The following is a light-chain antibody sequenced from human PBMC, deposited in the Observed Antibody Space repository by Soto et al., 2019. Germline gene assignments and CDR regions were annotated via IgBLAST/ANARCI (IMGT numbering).Light chain of an antibody. CDR2: DVS. CDR3: NSYTSSSTLV. J-gene: IGLJ1*01. V-gene: IGLV2-14*01. CDR1: SNDVGGYKY. Sequence: QLVLTQPASVSGSPGQSITISCTGTSNDVGGYKYVAWYQHHPGKAPKLMIYDVSNRPSGVSNRFSGSKSGNTASLTISGLQADDEADYYCNSYTSSSTLVFGTGTKLTVL.